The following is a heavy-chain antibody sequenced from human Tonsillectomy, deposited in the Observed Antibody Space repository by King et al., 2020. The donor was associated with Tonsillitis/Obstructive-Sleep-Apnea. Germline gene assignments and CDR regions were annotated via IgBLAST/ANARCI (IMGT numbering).Heavy chain of an antibody. J-gene: IGHJ4*02. CDR1: GFSLSTSRVG. Sequence: ITLKESGPTLVRPTQTLTLTCTFSGFSLSTSRVGVGWIRQTPGKALEWLALIYWDDDKRYSPSLRSRLTITKDTSKNQVVLTVTNMDPVDTATYYCARSDTGPWVDHWGQGTLVTVSS. CDR2: IYWDDDK. CDR3: ARSDTGPWVDH. V-gene: IGHV2-5*02. D-gene: IGHD5-18*01.